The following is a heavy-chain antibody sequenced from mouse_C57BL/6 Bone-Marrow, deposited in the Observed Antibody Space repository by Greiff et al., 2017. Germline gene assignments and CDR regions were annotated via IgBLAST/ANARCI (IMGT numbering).Heavy chain of an antibody. CDR2: IYPRGGNT. V-gene: IGHV1-81*01. CDR3: AEDDFDY. CDR1: GYTFTSYG. Sequence: VKLQQSGAELARPGASVKLSCKASGYTFTSYGISWVKQRTGQGLEWIGEIYPRGGNTYYNEKFKGKATLNADKSSSAAYMELRILTAEAAAVYFCAEDDFDYGGRGNALTVSS. J-gene: IGHJ2*01.